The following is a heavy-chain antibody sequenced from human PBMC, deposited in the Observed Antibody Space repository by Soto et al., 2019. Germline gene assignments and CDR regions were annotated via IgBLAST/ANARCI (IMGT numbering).Heavy chain of an antibody. J-gene: IGHJ4*02. Sequence: EAQLVQSGAEVKKPGESVRISCTGSGYSFTSYWIAWVRQMPGKGLEWMGIIHPVDSDSRYSPPFQGQVTISDDKSIRTAYLRWTSLQASAGAVSYCARLGGGYGCNSAGCYTEGPGFWGQGPLVPVSS. V-gene: IGHV5-51*01. D-gene: IGHD2-2*02. CDR3: ARLGGGYGCNSAGCYTEGPGF. CDR1: GYSFTSYW. CDR2: IHPVDSDS.